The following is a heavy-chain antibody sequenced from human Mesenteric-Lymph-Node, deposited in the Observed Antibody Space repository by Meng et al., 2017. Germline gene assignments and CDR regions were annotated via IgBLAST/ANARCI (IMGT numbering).Heavy chain of an antibody. CDR3: ARSELMSGSDFDY. D-gene: IGHD3-10*01. Sequence: VQRQESGPGLVRPSETLSLTCTVSGGSVSSGSYYWSWIRHPPGKGLEWIGYIYYSGSTNYNPSLKSRVTISVDTSKNQFSLKLSSVTSADTAVYYCARSELMSGSDFDYWGQGTLVTVSS. CDR1: GGSVSSGSYY. J-gene: IGHJ4*02. V-gene: IGHV4-61*01. CDR2: IYYSGST.